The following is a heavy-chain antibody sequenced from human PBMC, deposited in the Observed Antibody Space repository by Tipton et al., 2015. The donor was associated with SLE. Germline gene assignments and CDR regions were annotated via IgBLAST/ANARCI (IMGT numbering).Heavy chain of an antibody. Sequence: SLRLSCAASGFTFSSYGMHWVRQAPGKGLEWVSVIYSGGSTFYADSVKGRFTISRDNSKNTLYLQMNSLRAEDTAVYYCARDAKGFWGAYNENGMDVWGQGTTVTVSS. V-gene: IGHV3-NL1*01. CDR3: ARDAKGFWGAYNENGMDV. CDR1: GFTFSSYG. D-gene: IGHD3-16*01. J-gene: IGHJ6*02. CDR2: IYSGGST.